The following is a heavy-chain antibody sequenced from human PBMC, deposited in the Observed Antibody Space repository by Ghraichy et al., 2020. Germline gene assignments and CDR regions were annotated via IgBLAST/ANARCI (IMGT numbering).Heavy chain of an antibody. V-gene: IGHV4-34*01. CDR3: ARGYGLQSRCQLLYTGRVWFDP. D-gene: IGHD2-2*02. CDR2: INHSGST. CDR1: GGSFSGYY. J-gene: IGHJ5*02. Sequence: SETLSLTCAVYGGSFSGYYWSWIRQPPGKGLEWIGEINHSGSTNYNPSLKSRVTISVDTSKNQFSLKLSSVTAADTAVYYCARGYGLQSRCQLLYTGRVWFDPWGQGTLVTVSS.